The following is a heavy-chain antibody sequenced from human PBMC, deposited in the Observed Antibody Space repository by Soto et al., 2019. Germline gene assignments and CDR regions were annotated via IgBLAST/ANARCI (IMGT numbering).Heavy chain of an antibody. J-gene: IGHJ4*02. D-gene: IGHD3-10*01. V-gene: IGHV3-9*01. CDR1: GFTFDDYA. CDR3: AKDGEGGGGYVDS. Sequence: EVQLVESGGGLVQPGRSLRLSCAASGFTFDDYAMHWVRQAPGKGLEWVSGISWNSGSIGYADSVKGRFTISRDNAKNSLYRQMNSLRAENTALYYCAKDGEGGGGYVDSWGQGTLVTVSS. CDR2: ISWNSGSI.